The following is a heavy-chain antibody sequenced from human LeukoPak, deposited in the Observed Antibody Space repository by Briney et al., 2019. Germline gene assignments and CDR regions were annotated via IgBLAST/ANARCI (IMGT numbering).Heavy chain of an antibody. CDR1: GGSFSGYY. J-gene: IGHJ5*02. Sequence: SETLSLTCAVYGGSFSGYYWSWIRQPPGKGLEWIGEINHSGSTNYNPSLKSRVTISVDTSKNQFSLKLSSVTAADTAVYYCARALYGGNSDARWFDPWGQGTLVTVSS. CDR2: INHSGST. CDR3: ARALYGGNSDARWFDP. V-gene: IGHV4-34*09. D-gene: IGHD4-23*01.